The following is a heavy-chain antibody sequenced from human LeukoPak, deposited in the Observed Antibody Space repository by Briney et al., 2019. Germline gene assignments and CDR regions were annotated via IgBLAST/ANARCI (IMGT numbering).Heavy chain of an antibody. Sequence: GASVKVSCKASGGTFSSYAISWVRQAPGQGLEWMGRIIPIFGTANYAQKFQGRVTITTDESTSTAYMELSSLRSEDTAVYYCARAPRGYSGYVGGFDPWGQGTLVTVSS. V-gene: IGHV1-69*05. D-gene: IGHD5-12*01. J-gene: IGHJ5*02. CDR1: GGTFSSYA. CDR3: ARAPRGYSGYVGGFDP. CDR2: IIPIFGTA.